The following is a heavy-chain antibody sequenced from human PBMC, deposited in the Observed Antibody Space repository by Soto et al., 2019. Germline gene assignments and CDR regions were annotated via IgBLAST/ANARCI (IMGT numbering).Heavy chain of an antibody. V-gene: IGHV1-2*02. CDR3: ARDSYYDILTGYSRNAFDI. Sequence: ASVKVSCKTSGYTFTGHYMHWVRQTPGQGLEWMGWINPNSGGTNYAQKFQGRVTLTRDTSINTAYLDLSRLRSDDTAVYYCARDSYYDILTGYSRNAFDIWGQGTMVTVSS. J-gene: IGHJ3*02. CDR1: GYTFTGHY. CDR2: INPNSGGT. D-gene: IGHD3-9*01.